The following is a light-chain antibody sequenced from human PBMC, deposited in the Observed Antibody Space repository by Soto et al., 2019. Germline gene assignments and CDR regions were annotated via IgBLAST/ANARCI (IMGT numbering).Light chain of an antibody. CDR1: SSDVGGYNY. Sequence: QSVLTQPASVSGSPGQSITISCTGTSSDVGGYNYVSWYQQHPGKAPKLMIYEVSKRPSGVSNRFSGSKSGHTASLTISGLQSEDEADYFCTSYTSSSTLDVFGTGTKLTVL. V-gene: IGLV2-14*01. J-gene: IGLJ1*01. CDR2: EVS. CDR3: TSYTSSSTLDV.